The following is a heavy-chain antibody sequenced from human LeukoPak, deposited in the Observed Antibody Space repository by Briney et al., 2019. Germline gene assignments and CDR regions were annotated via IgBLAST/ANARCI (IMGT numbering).Heavy chain of an antibody. D-gene: IGHD3-10*01. J-gene: IGHJ4*02. CDR1: GFTFSSYG. CDR3: AKDRESYYYGSGTLN. V-gene: IGHV3-30*18. Sequence: GGSLRLSCEASGFTFSSYGMHWVRQAPGKGLEWVAVISYDGSNKYYADSVKGRFTISRDNSKNTLYLQMNSLRAEDTAVYYCAKDRESYYYGSGTLNWGQGTLVTVSS. CDR2: ISYDGSNK.